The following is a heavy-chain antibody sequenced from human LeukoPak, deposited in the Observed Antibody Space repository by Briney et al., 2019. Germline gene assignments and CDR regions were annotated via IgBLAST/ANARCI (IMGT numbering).Heavy chain of an antibody. D-gene: IGHD1-26*01. CDR2: ISAYNGNT. J-gene: IGHJ3*02. V-gene: IGHV1-18*01. Sequence: VASAKVSCKASGYTFTSYGISWVRQAPGQGLEWMGWISAYNGNTNYAQKLQGRVTMTTNTSTSTAYMELRSLRSDDTAVYYCARTVGATKWDDAFDIWGQGTMVTVSS. CDR1: GYTFTSYG. CDR3: ARTVGATKWDDAFDI.